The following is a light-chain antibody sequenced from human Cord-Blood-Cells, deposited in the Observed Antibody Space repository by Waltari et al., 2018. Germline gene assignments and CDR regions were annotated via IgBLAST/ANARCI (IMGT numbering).Light chain of an antibody. CDR1: SSDVGGYNY. V-gene: IGLV2-11*01. J-gene: IGLJ3*02. CDR2: DVS. Sequence: QSALTQPRSVSGSPGQSVTISCTGTSSDVGGYNYVSWSQQHPGKAPKLMIYDVSKRPSGVPDRFSGSKSGNTASLTISGLQAEDEADYYCCSYAGSYTYWVFGGGTKLTVL. CDR3: CSYAGSYTYWV.